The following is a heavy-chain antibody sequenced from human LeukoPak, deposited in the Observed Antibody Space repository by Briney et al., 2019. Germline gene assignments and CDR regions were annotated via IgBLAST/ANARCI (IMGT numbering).Heavy chain of an antibody. Sequence: GGSLRLSCAASGFIFTGYFMSWVRQAPGKGLEWVASIKHDGSEKYYVDSVRGRFTISRDNTKDLLYLQMNSLRAEDTAVYYCARGGILAGSFDYWGQGTLVTVSS. CDR1: GFIFTGYF. D-gene: IGHD3-16*01. CDR3: ARGGILAGSFDY. J-gene: IGHJ4*02. V-gene: IGHV3-7*01. CDR2: IKHDGSEK.